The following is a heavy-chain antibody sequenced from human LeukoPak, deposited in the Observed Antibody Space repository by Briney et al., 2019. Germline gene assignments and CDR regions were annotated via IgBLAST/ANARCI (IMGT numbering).Heavy chain of an antibody. D-gene: IGHD3-22*01. Sequence: GSLRLSCAASGFTFSSYGMHWVRQAPGKGLEWVAVIWYDGSNKYYADSVKGRFTISRDNSENTLYLQMNSLRAEDTAVYYCARDGFTMIVVGWYFDLWGRGTLVTVSS. V-gene: IGHV3-33*01. J-gene: IGHJ2*01. CDR3: ARDGFTMIVVGWYFDL. CDR2: IWYDGSNK. CDR1: GFTFSSYG.